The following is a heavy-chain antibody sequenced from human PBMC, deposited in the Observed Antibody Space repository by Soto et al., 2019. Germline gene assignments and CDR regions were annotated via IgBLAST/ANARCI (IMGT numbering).Heavy chain of an antibody. J-gene: IGHJ4*02. CDR1: GGSIGNGGYY. Sequence: PSETLSLTWTVSGGSIGNGGYYWSWIRQPPGKGLEWIGYIYYSGSTYYNPSLKSRVTISVDRSKNQHSLKLSSVTAADTAVYYCARGTTTVTTFDYWGQGTLVTVSS. CDR2: IYYSGST. V-gene: IGHV4-30-4*08. CDR3: ARGTTTVTTFDY. D-gene: IGHD4-17*01.